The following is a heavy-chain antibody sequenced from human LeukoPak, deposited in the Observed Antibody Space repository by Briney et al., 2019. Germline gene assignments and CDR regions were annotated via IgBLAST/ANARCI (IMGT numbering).Heavy chain of an antibody. CDR2: IWYDGSNK. D-gene: IGHD1-26*01. V-gene: IGHV3-33*01. CDR3: ARDREGIGGIFDY. Sequence: GGSLRLSCAASGFTFSSYGMHWVRQAPGKGLEWVAVIWYDGSNKYYADSVKGRFTISRDNSKNTLYLQMNSLRAEDTAVYYCARDREGIGGIFDYWGQGTLVTVSS. CDR1: GFTFSSYG. J-gene: IGHJ4*02.